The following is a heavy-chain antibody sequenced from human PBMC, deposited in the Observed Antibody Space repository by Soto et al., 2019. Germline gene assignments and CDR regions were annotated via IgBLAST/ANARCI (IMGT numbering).Heavy chain of an antibody. D-gene: IGHD5-18*01. J-gene: IGHJ6*02. CDR1: GYTFTSYA. CDR3: ARVDTAMVHLYYGMDV. V-gene: IGHV1-3*01. Sequence: ASVKVSCKASGYTFTSYAMHWVRQAPGQRLEWMGWINAGNGNTKYSQKFQGRVTITRDTSASTAYMELSSLRSEDTAVYYCARVDTAMVHLYYGMDVWGQGTTVPVSS. CDR2: INAGNGNT.